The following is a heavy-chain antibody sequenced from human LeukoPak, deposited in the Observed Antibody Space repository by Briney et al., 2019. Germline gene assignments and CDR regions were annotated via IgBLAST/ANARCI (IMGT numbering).Heavy chain of an antibody. V-gene: IGHV1-2*02. J-gene: IGHJ5*02. CDR2: INPNNGGT. CDR1: GYSFTDYY. D-gene: IGHD2-21*01. CDR3: ARADRLHGGPYLIGP. Sequence: VKVSRKTSGYSFTDYYLHWVRQAPGQGLEWMGWINPNNGGTSSAQKFQGRVTMTGDTSITTVYMEVTWLTSDDTAIYYCARADRLHGGPYLIGPWGQGTLVTVSS.